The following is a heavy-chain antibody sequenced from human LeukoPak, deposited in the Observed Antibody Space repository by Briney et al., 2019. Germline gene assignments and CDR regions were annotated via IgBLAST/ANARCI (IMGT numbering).Heavy chain of an antibody. J-gene: IGHJ4*02. Sequence: GGSLRLSCLASGFSFNDNFMVWMGQAPGKGPEWVSYISSHGDTIHYSDAVKGCFSISRYNSKRSLYLQMNRLRIDDTAVHYYAQGGYGHSFNLWAKGSLVSVSS. V-gene: IGHV3-11*01. CDR1: GFSFNDNF. CDR3: AQGGYGHSFNL. D-gene: IGHD3-16*01. CDR2: ISSHGDTI.